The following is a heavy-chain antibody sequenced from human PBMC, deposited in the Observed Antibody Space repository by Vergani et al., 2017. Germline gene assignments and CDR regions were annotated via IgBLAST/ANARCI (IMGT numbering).Heavy chain of an antibody. V-gene: IGHV4-31*03. D-gene: IGHD3-22*01. CDR1: GGSVSSGGFY. Sequence: QVQLQESGPGLVKPSQTLSLTCTVSGGSVSSGGFYWSWIRQHPGKGLEWIAYIYYSGSTYYNPSLKSRVTISVDTSKNQFSLKLSSVTAADTAVYYCARLIYDSSGYYNFDYWGQGTLVTVSS. CDR3: ARLIYDSSGYYNFDY. CDR2: IYYSGST. J-gene: IGHJ4*02.